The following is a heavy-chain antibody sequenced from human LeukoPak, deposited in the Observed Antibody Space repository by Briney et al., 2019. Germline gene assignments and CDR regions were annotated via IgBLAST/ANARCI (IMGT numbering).Heavy chain of an antibody. J-gene: IGHJ4*02. V-gene: IGHV3-21*01. D-gene: IGHD2-21*02. CDR2: INSSSSYI. CDR1: GFTFSSYS. Sequence: PGGSLRLSCAASGFTFSSYSMNWVRQAPGKGLEWVSSINSSSSYIYYADSVKGRFTISRDNAKNSLYLRMNSLRAEDTAVYYCAITYCGGDCYYAYWGQGTLVTVSS. CDR3: AITYCGGDCYYAY.